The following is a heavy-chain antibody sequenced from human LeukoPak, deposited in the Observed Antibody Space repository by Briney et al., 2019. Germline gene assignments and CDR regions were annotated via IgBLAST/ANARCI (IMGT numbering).Heavy chain of an antibody. D-gene: IGHD3-10*01. V-gene: IGHV3-30-3*01. CDR1: GFTFRKYV. CDR2: TSSDLNVK. J-gene: IGHJ4*02. Sequence: GGSLGLSCAASGFTFRKYVIHWVRQAPGKGLEWVAVTSSDLNVKLYADSVKGRFTIYRDNSRSTLYLQMNSLRPENTAIYYCAREGYYGSGSPPSLYFDYLGQGTLVTVSS. CDR3: AREGYYGSGSPPSLYFDY.